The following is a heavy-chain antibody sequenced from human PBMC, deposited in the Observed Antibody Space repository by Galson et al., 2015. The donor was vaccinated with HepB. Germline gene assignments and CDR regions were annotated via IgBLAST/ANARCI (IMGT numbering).Heavy chain of an antibody. V-gene: IGHV1-69*13. Sequence: SVKVSCKASGGTFSSYAISWVRQAPGQGLEWMGGIIPIFGTANYAQKFQGRVAITADESTSTAYMELSSLRSEDTAVYYRARGRRNDAFDIWGQGTMVTVSS. CDR3: ARGRRNDAFDI. CDR2: IIPIFGTA. CDR1: GGTFSSYA. J-gene: IGHJ3*02.